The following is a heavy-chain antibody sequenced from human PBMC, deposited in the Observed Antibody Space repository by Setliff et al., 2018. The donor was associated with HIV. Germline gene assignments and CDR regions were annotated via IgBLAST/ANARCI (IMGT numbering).Heavy chain of an antibody. CDR2: ISSSSGTI. CDR3: ARSVIGYYYYGMDV. CDR1: GFTFSTHS. V-gene: IGHV3-48*01. Sequence: GGSLRLSCAASGFTFSTHSMNWVRQAPGKGLEWVSYISSSSGTIYYADSVKGRFTISRDNVKNSLYLQMNSLRAEDTAVYYCARSVIGYYYYGMDVWGQGTTVTVS. D-gene: IGHD3-10*01. J-gene: IGHJ6*02.